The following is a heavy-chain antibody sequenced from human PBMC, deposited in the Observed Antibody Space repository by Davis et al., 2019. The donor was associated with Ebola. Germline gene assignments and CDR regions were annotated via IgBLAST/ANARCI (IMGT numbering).Heavy chain of an antibody. CDR2: INSDGSST. D-gene: IGHD1-1*01. J-gene: IGHJ1*01. V-gene: IGHV3-74*01. Sequence: GESLKISCAASGFTFSSYWMHWVRQAPGKGLVWVSRINSDGSSTSYADSVKGRFTISRDNAKNTLYLQMNSLRAEDTAVYYCATHARSPGTTAASDSWGQGTLVTVSS. CDR3: ATHARSPGTTAASDS. CDR1: GFTFSSYW.